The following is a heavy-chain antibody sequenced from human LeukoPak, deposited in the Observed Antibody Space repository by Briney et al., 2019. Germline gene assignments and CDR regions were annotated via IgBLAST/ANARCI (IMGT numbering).Heavy chain of an antibody. Sequence: GGSLRLPCAASGFTVSSKYRSWVRQAPGKGLGGVSVIYSGGSTYYADSVKGRFTISRDNSKNTVYLQINSLRAEDTAVYYCASSVVGGYDYWGQGTLVTVSS. V-gene: IGHV3-53*01. CDR1: GFTVSSKY. D-gene: IGHD2-15*01. CDR2: IYSGGST. J-gene: IGHJ4*02. CDR3: ASSVVGGYDY.